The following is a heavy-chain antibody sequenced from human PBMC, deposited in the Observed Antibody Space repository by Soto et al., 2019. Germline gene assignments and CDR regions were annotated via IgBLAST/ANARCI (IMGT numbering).Heavy chain of an antibody. V-gene: IGHV3-21*01. CDR1: GFTFSSYS. CDR2: ISSSSSYI. D-gene: IGHD1-1*01. Sequence: EVQLVESGGGLVKPGGSLRLSCAASGFTFSSYSMNWVRQAPGKGLEWVSSISSSSSYIYYADSVKGRFTISRDNAKNSLYLQMNSLRAEDTAVYYCARDRKLQLERRLISYYYYGMDVWGQGTTVTVSS. CDR3: ARDRKLQLERRLISYYYYGMDV. J-gene: IGHJ6*02.